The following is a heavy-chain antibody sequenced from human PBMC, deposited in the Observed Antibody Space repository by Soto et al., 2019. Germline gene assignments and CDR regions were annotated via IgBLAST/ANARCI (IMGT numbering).Heavy chain of an antibody. V-gene: IGHV4-34*01. Sequence: PSETLSLTCAVYGGSFSGYYWSWIRQPPGKGLEWIGEINHSGSTNYNPSLKSRVTISVDTSKNQFSLKLSSVTAADTAVYYCARVSPRYCSGGSCYPLFDDWGQGTLVTVSS. CDR3: ARVSPRYCSGGSCYPLFDD. D-gene: IGHD2-15*01. J-gene: IGHJ4*02. CDR2: INHSGST. CDR1: GGSFSGYY.